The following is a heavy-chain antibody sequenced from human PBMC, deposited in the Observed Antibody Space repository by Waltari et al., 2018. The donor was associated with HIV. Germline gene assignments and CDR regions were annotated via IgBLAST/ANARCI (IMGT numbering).Heavy chain of an antibody. CDR2: IYTSGST. V-gene: IGHV4-61*02. J-gene: IGHJ3*02. Sequence: QVQLQESGPGLVKPSQTLSLTCTASGGSISSGSYYWSWTRQPAGKGLEWIGRIYTSGSTNYNPSLKVRVTISVDTSKNQFSLKLSSVTAADTAVYYCARDRNYYYDSSGYFFNAFDIWGQGTMVTVSS. D-gene: IGHD3-22*01. CDR3: ARDRNYYYDSSGYFFNAFDI. CDR1: GGSISSGSYY.